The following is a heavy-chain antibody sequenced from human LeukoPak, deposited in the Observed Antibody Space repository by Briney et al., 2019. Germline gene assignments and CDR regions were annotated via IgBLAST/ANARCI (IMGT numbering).Heavy chain of an antibody. CDR2: IYYSGST. D-gene: IGHD5-18*01. Sequence: SETLSLTCTVSGGSISSYYWSWIRQPPGKGLEWIGYIYYSGSTNYNPSLKSRVTISVDTSKNQFSLKLSSVTAADTAVYYCARHEAAMVYFDYWGQGTLDTVSS. J-gene: IGHJ4*02. V-gene: IGHV4-59*08. CDR1: GGSISSYY. CDR3: ARHEAAMVYFDY.